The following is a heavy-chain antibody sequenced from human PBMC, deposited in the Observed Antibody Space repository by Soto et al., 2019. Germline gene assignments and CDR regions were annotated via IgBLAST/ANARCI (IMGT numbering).Heavy chain of an antibody. CDR1: GFTFSSYW. CDR2: IKQDGSEK. J-gene: IGHJ3*02. CDR3: ARDRGDMYSSSWYDDAFDI. Sequence: GESLKISCAASGFTFSSYWMSWVRQAPGKGLEWVANIKQDGSEKYYVDSVKGRFTISRDNAKNSLYLQMNSLRAEDTAVYYCARDRGDMYSSSWYDDAFDIWGQGTMVTVSS. D-gene: IGHD6-13*01. V-gene: IGHV3-7*03.